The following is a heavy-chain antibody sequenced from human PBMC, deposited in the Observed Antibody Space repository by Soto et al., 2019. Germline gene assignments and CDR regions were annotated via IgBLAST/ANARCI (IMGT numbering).Heavy chain of an antibody. J-gene: IGHJ6*02. D-gene: IGHD2-8*01. Sequence: SVKVSCKASGDTFKNCVISWVRQAPGQGLEWMGGIIPLFGTTDFDQRFQGRLTITTDESTTTAYMELSRLRSEDTATYYCAEEMGLGKLSVVWGQGSTVTVSS. V-gene: IGHV1-69*05. CDR3: AEEMGLGKLSVV. CDR2: IIPLFGTT. CDR1: GDTFKNCV.